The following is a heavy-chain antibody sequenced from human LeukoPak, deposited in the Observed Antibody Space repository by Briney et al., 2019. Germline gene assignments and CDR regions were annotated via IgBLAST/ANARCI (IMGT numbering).Heavy chain of an antibody. CDR2: INPNSGGT. CDR3: ARVWVAVAGHGFDY. J-gene: IGHJ4*02. CDR1: GYTFTGYY. Sequence: ASVKVSCKASGYTFTGYYMHWVRQAPGQGLEWMGWINPNSGGTNYAQKFQGRVTMTRDTSISTAYMELSRLRSDDTAVYYCARVWVAVAGHGFDYWGQGTLVTVSS. V-gene: IGHV1-2*02. D-gene: IGHD6-19*01.